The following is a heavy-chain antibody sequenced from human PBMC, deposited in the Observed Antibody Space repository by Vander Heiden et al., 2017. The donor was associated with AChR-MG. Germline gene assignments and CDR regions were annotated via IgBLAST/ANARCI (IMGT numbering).Heavy chain of an antibody. V-gene: IGHV3-73*02. J-gene: IGHJ4*02. CDR1: GFTFRGSA. Sequence: EVQLVESGGGLVQPGGSRKLSFAASGFTFRGSAMHWVRQASGKGLEWVGRIRSKANSYATAYAASVKGRFTISRDDSKNTAYLQMNSLKTEDTAVYYCTTVRAYWGQGTLVTVSS. CDR3: TTVRAY. CDR2: IRSKANSYAT.